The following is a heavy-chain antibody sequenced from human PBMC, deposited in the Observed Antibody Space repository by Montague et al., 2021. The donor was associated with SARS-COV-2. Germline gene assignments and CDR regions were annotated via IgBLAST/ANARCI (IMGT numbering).Heavy chain of an antibody. CDR2: IHYSGSA. J-gene: IGHJ4*03. Sequence: TLSLTCTVSGGSINSGNYYWSWIRQHPGKGLEWIGYIHYSGSAYYSPSLRSRLTISMDTSKKQLSLTVNSVTAADTAVYYCARGGGNIDAPDLWGQGTLVTVSS. V-gene: IGHV4-31*03. D-gene: IGHD4-23*01. CDR1: GGSINSGNYY. CDR3: ARGGGNIDAPDL.